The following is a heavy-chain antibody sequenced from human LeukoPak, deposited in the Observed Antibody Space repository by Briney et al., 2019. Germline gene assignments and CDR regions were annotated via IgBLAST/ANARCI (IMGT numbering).Heavy chain of an antibody. CDR2: ISSSSSYI. J-gene: IGHJ4*02. Sequence: GRSLRLSCAASGFTFSSYSMNWVRQAPGKGLEWVSSISSSSSYIYYADSVKGRFTISRDNAKNSLYLQMNSLRAEDTAVYYCARLGIITAAGSNDYWGQGTLVTVSS. V-gene: IGHV3-21*01. D-gene: IGHD6-13*01. CDR1: GFTFSSYS. CDR3: ARLGIITAAGSNDY.